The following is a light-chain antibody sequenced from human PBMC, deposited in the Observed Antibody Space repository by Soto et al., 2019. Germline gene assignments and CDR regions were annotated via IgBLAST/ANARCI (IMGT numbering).Light chain of an antibody. CDR3: QQRSTWPPT. CDR2: DAS. V-gene: IGKV3-11*01. J-gene: IGKJ1*01. Sequence: EIVLTQSPATLSLSPGERATLSCRASQSVSSYLAWYQQNPGQAPRLLIYDASNRATGIPARFSGSGSGTDFTLTISSLEPEDFAVYYCQQRSTWPPTFGQGTKVDIK. CDR1: QSVSSY.